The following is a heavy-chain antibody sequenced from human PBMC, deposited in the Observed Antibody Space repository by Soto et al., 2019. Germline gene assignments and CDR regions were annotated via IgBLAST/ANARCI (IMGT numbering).Heavy chain of an antibody. D-gene: IGHD3-10*01. CDR3: ARERTFGENNHNYMDV. CDR1: EFTFSRHG. Sequence: QVQLVESGGGVVQPGGSLRLSCAASEFTFSRHGMHWVRQAPGKGLQWVGVIWSDGSNERYADSVKGRFTISRDNSKNTLYLQMNSLGAEDTAVYYCARERTFGENNHNYMDVWGTGITVTVSS. J-gene: IGHJ6*03. V-gene: IGHV3-33*01. CDR2: IWSDGSNE.